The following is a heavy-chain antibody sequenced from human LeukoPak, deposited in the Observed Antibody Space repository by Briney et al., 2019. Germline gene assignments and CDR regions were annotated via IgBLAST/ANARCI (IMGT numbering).Heavy chain of an antibody. V-gene: IGHV3-64D*09. CDR3: ANGGYSGYDLDD. Sequence: PGGSLRLSCSASGFIFSSYDMHWVRQAPGKGLEYVSGITSNGGRTYYADSVKGRFTVYRDNSKNTLDLQMSSPRAEDTAVYYCANGGYSGYDLDDWGQGTLVTVSS. J-gene: IGHJ4*02. CDR1: GFIFSSYD. CDR2: ITSNGGRT. D-gene: IGHD5-12*01.